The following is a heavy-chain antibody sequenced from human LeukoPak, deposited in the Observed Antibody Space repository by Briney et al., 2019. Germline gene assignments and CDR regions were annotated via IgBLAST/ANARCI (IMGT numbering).Heavy chain of an antibody. CDR2: ISSSGSTI. CDR1: GFTFSDYY. J-gene: IGHJ3*02. Sequence: GGSLRLSCAASGFTFSDYYMSWIRQAPGKGLEWVSYISSSGSTIYYADSVKGRFTISRDNAKNSLYLQMNSLRAEDTAVYYCARGRSKYYDFWKGAFDIWGQGTMVTVSS. V-gene: IGHV3-11*04. CDR3: ARGRSKYYDFWKGAFDI. D-gene: IGHD3-3*01.